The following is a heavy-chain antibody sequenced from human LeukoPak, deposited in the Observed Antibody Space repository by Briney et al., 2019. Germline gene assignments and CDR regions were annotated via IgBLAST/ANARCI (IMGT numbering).Heavy chain of an antibody. CDR2: IYHSGST. J-gene: IGHJ4*02. D-gene: IGHD6-19*01. Sequence: SGTLSLTCAVSGGSISSSNWWSWVRQPPGKGLEWIGEIYHSGSTNYNPSLKSRDTISVDKSKNQFSLKLSSVTAADTAVYYCARSKSTAVAGTVHDYWGQGTLVTVSS. CDR3: ARSKSTAVAGTVHDY. V-gene: IGHV4-4*02. CDR1: GGSISSSNW.